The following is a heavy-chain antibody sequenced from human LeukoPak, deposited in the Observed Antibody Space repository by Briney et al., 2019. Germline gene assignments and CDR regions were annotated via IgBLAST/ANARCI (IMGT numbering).Heavy chain of an antibody. D-gene: IGHD3-3*01. CDR3: ARGLYDFWSGYYFDY. J-gene: IGHJ4*02. CDR2: INHSGST. V-gene: IGHV4-34*01. CDR1: GGSFSGYY. Sequence: PSETLSLTCAVYGGSFSGYYWSWIRQPLGKGLEWIGEINHSGSTNYNPSLKSRVTISVDTSKNQFSLKLSSVTAADTAVYYCARGLYDFWSGYYFDYWGQGTLVTVSS.